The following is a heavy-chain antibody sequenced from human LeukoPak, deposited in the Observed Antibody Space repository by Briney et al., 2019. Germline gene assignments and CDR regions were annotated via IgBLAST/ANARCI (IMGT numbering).Heavy chain of an antibody. CDR3: ARRLASYGMDV. Sequence: NPSETLSLTCTVSGGSISSYYWSWIRQPPGKGLEWIGYIYYSGSTNYNPSLKSRVTISVDTSKNQFSLKLSSVTAADTAVYYCARRLASYGMDVWGQGTTVTVSS. CDR1: GGSISSYY. J-gene: IGHJ6*02. CDR2: IYYSGST. V-gene: IGHV4-59*08.